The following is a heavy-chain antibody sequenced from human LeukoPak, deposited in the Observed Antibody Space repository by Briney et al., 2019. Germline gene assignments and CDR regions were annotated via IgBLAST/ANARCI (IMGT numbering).Heavy chain of an antibody. CDR2: ISSSRSYI. Sequence: GGSLRLSCAASGFTFSSYSMNWVRQAPGEGLEWVSSISSSRSYIYYADSLKGRFTISRDNAKNSLYLQMDSLRVEDTAVYYCARDGYNLRGFDYWGQGTLVTVSS. CDR3: ARDGYNLRGFDY. V-gene: IGHV3-21*01. J-gene: IGHJ4*02. CDR1: GFTFSSYS. D-gene: IGHD5-24*01.